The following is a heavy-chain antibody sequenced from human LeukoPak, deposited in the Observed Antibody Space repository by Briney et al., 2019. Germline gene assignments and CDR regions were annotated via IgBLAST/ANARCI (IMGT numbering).Heavy chain of an antibody. Sequence: PSETLSLTCTVSGGSISSYYWSWIRQPPGKGLEWIGYIYYSGSTNYNPSLKRRVTISVDTSKNQFSLKLSSVTAADTAVYYCARDTGGGGHDAFDIWGQGTMVTVSS. D-gene: IGHD3-16*01. V-gene: IGHV4-59*01. CDR2: IYYSGST. CDR1: GGSISSYY. J-gene: IGHJ3*02. CDR3: ARDTGGGGHDAFDI.